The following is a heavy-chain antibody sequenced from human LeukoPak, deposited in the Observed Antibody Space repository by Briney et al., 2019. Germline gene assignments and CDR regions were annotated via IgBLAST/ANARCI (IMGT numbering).Heavy chain of an antibody. CDR3: ARDFSEYGDYRIDP. Sequence: ASVKVSCKASGYTFTSYDINWVRQATGQGLEWMGWMNPNSGNTGYAQKFQGRVTITRNTSISTAYMELRSLRSDDTAVYYCARDFSEYGDYRIDPWGQGTLVTVSS. CDR1: GYTFTSYD. V-gene: IGHV1-8*03. CDR2: MNPNSGNT. D-gene: IGHD4-17*01. J-gene: IGHJ5*02.